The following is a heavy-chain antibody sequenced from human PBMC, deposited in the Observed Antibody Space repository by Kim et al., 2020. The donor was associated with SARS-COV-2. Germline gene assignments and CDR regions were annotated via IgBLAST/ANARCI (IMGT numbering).Heavy chain of an antibody. CDR1: GFTVSTNY. CDR2: IYKNGTT. Sequence: GGSLRLSCAASGFTVSTNYLTRVRQAPGRGLEWVSSIYKNGTTYNSDSVKGRFSISRDNSKNTVFLQMNSLRADDTAVYYCARQGYWSGLDYWGQGALVTVSS. J-gene: IGHJ4*02. CDR3: ARQGYWSGLDY. V-gene: IGHV3-53*01. D-gene: IGHD3-10*01.